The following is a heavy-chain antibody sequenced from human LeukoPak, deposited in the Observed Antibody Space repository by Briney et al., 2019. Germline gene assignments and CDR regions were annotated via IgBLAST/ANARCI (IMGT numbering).Heavy chain of an antibody. CDR1: GYTFTSYD. J-gene: IGHJ6*02. CDR2: MNPNSGNT. D-gene: IGHD3-9*01. CDR3: ARYYDTLDYYGMDV. V-gene: IGHV1-8*01. Sequence: ASVKVSCKASGYTFTSYDINWVRQATGQGLEWMGSMNPNSGNTGYAQKFQGRVTMTRNTSISTAYMEMSSLRSEDTAVYYCARYYDTLDYYGMDVWGQGTTVTVSS.